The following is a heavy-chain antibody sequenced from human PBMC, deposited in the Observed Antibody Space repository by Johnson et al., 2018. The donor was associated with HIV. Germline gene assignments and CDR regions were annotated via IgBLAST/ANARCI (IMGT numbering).Heavy chain of an antibody. D-gene: IGHD3-22*01. V-gene: IGHV3-30*02. CDR2: IRNDGINK. J-gene: IGHJ3*02. CDR1: AFTFSSYG. Sequence: QVQLVESGGGVVQPGGSLRLSCAASAFTFSSYGMHWVRQAPGKGLEWVAFIRNDGINKYYADSVKGRFTISRDNSKNTLYLQMNSLRAEDTALYYCTRPFYTRTDYYQSSGFAFDIWGQGTMVTVSS. CDR3: TRPFYTRTDYYQSSGFAFDI.